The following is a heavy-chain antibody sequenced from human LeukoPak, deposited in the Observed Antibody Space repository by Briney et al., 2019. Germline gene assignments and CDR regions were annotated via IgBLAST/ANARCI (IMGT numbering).Heavy chain of an antibody. D-gene: IGHD6-19*01. CDR1: GLSISSYY. CDR2: IYYSGRT. V-gene: IGHV4-59*01. CDR3: ARDRHSSGWPNWFDP. Sequence: SETLSLTCTVSGLSISSYYWRWVRQPPGKGLEWRGYIYYSGRTNYNPSLKSRVTTSVATSKNQFSLKLSPVTAADTAVYYCARDRHSSGWPNWFDPWGQGTLVTVSS. J-gene: IGHJ5*02.